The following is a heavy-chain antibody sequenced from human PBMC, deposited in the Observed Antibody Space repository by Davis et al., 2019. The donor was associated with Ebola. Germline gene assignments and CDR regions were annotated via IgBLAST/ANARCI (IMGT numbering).Heavy chain of an antibody. J-gene: IGHJ6*02. CDR1: GFTFSSYA. V-gene: IGHV3-21*05. Sequence: GGSLRLSCAASGFTFSSYAMHWIRQAPGKGLEWVSYISSSSSYTNYADSVKGRFTISRDNAKNSLYLQMNSLRAEDTAVYYCARDFPRGYCSGGSCGHYYGMDVWGQGTTVTVSS. D-gene: IGHD2-15*01. CDR2: ISSSSSYT. CDR3: ARDFPRGYCSGGSCGHYYGMDV.